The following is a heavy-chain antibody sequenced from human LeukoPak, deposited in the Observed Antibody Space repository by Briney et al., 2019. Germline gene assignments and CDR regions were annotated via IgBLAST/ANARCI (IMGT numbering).Heavy chain of an antibody. V-gene: IGHV1-2*02. J-gene: IGHJ5*02. CDR1: GYTFTDYY. CDR2: INPNSGGT. CDR3: GTDNMGPTGLGH. Sequence: ASVKVSCKASGYTFTDYYFHWVRQAPGQGLEWMARINPNSGGTNYAQKFQGRVSMTLDTSISTAYMELNSLRSDDTAAYYCGTDNMGPTGLGHWGQGTPVTVSS. D-gene: IGHD1-26*01.